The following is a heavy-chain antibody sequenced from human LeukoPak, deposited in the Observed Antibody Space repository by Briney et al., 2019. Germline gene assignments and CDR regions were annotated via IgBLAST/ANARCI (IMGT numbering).Heavy chain of an antibody. CDR3: ARGKGRDYFDY. V-gene: IGHV4-59*01. CDR2: IYYSGST. J-gene: IGHJ4*02. CDR1: GGSISSYY. Sequence: SSETLSLTCSVSGGSISSYYWSWIRQPPGEGLEWIGYIYYSGSTNYNPSLKSRVTISVDTSKNQFSLKLSSVTAADTAVYYCARGKGRDYFDYWGQGTLVTVSS.